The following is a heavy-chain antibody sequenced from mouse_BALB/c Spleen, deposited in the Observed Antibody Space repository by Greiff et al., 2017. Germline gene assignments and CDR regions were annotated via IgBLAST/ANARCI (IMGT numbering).Heavy chain of an antibody. CDR1: GFTFSSYT. V-gene: IGHV5-6-4*01. Sequence: EVMLVESGGGLVKPGGSLKLSCAASGFTFSSYTMSWVRQTPEKRLEWVATISSGGSYTYYPDSVKGRFTISRDNAKNTLYLQMSSLKSEDTAMYYCTRDGAARATYYFDYWGQGTTLTVSS. CDR3: TRDGAARATYYFDY. J-gene: IGHJ2*01. CDR2: ISSGGSYT. D-gene: IGHD3-1*01.